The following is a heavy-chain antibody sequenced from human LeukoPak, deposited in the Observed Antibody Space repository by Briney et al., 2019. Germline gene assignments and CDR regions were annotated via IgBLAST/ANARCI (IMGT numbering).Heavy chain of an antibody. CDR2: MNPNSGNT. J-gene: IGHJ4*02. Sequence: GASVKVSCKASGYTFTSYDINWVRQATGQGLEWMGWMNPNSGNTGYAQKFQGRVTMTRNTSISTAYMELRSLRSEDTDVYYVAKSGRLLLLFGELLSGGPYFDLWGQGNRVNLFS. CDR3: AKSGRLLLLFGELLSGGPYFDL. D-gene: IGHD3-10*01. CDR1: GYTFTSYD. V-gene: IGHV1-8*01.